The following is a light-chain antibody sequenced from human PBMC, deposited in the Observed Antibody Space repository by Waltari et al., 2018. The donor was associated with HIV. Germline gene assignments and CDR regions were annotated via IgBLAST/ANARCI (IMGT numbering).Light chain of an antibody. CDR2: DVS. CDR3: SSYTTSNTPYV. CDR1: SSDGGGSKS. J-gene: IGLJ1*01. Sequence: QSALTQPASVSGSPGQSITISCVGTSSDGGGSKSVSWYQQHPGKAPRLMIYDVSNRPSGVSNRFSGSKSGNTASLTISGLQAEDEADYYCSSYTTSNTPYVFGTGTKVTVL. V-gene: IGLV2-14*03.